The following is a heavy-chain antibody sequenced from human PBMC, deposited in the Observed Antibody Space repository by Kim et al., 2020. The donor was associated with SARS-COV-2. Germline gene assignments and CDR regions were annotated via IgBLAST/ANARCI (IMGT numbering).Heavy chain of an antibody. CDR3: ARGRREDYGSGSYCVDY. D-gene: IGHD3-10*01. CDR2: INHSGST. J-gene: IGHJ4*02. CDR1: GGSFSGYY. V-gene: IGHV4-34*01. Sequence: SETLSLTCAVYGGSFSGYYWSWIRQPPGKGLEWIGEINHSGSTNYNPSLKSRVTISVDTSKNQFSLKLSSVTAAYTAVYYCARGRREDYGSGSYCVDYWGQGTLVTVSS.